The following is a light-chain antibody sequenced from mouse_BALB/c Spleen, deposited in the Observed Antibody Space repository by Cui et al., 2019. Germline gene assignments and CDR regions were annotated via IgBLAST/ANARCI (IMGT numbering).Light chain of an antibody. CDR2: KAS. CDR1: QNINVW. J-gene: IGKJ1*01. Sequence: DIQMNQSPSSLSASLGDTITITCHASQNINVWLSWYQQKPGNIPKLLIYKASNLHTGVPSRFSGSGSGTGFTLTISSLQPEDIATHYCQQGQSCPRTFGGGTKLEIK. CDR3: QQGQSCPRT. V-gene: IGKV10-94*01.